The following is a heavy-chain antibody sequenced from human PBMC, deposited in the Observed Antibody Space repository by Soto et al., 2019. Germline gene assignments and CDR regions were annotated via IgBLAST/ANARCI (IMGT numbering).Heavy chain of an antibody. CDR1: GFTFSNAW. CDR3: TTTDYYGSGAFDI. Sequence: GGSLRLSCAASGFTFSNAWMSWVRQAPGKGLEWVGRIKSKTDGGTTDYAAPVKGRFTISRDDSKNTLYLQMNSLKTEDTAVYYCTTTDYYGSGAFDIWGQGTMVTVSS. J-gene: IGHJ3*02. D-gene: IGHD3-10*01. V-gene: IGHV3-15*01. CDR2: IKSKTDGGTT.